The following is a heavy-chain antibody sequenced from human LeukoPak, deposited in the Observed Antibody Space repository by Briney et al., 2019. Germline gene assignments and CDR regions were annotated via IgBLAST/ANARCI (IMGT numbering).Heavy chain of an antibody. CDR3: ARDFFDGHGYTFYYYGMDV. CDR2: MNPTSGKA. V-gene: IGHV1-8*01. Sequence: VASVKVSCKASGYTFTNYDVNWVRQATGQGLEWMGWMNPTSGKAGFAQRFQGRVSMTRNISISTAYMELSSLRSEDTAVYYCARDFFDGHGYTFYYYGMDVWGQGTTVTVSS. D-gene: IGHD3-22*01. CDR1: GYTFTNYD. J-gene: IGHJ6*02.